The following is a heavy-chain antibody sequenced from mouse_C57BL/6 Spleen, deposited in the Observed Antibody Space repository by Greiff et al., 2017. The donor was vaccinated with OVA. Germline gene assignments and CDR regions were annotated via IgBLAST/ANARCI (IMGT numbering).Heavy chain of an antibody. J-gene: IGHJ2*01. CDR3: ARWEGATVVGFDY. V-gene: IGHV1-52*01. D-gene: IGHD1-1*02. CDR2: IDPPDSET. CDR1: GYTFTSYW. Sequence: QVHVKQPGAELVRPGSSVKMSCKASGYTFTSYWMHWVKQRPIQGLEWIGNIDPPDSETHYNQKFKDKATLTVDKAASTAYMQRSRLTAEDSAVYYCARWEGATVVGFDYWGQGTTRTVSS.